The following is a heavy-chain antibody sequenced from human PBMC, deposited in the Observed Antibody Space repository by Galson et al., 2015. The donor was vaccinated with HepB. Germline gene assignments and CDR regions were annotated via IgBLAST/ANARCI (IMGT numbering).Heavy chain of an antibody. J-gene: IGHJ5*02. CDR3: ARDRGYCCGGSCQNWFDP. V-gene: IGHV5-51*01. CDR1: GYSFTSYW. CDR2: IYPGDSDT. Sequence: QSGAEVKKPGESLKISCKGSGYSFTSYWIGWVRQMPGKGPEWMGIIYPGDSDTRYSPSFQGQVTISADKSISTAYLQWSSLKASDTAMYYCARDRGYCCGGSCQNWFDPWGQGTLVTVSS. D-gene: IGHD2-15*01.